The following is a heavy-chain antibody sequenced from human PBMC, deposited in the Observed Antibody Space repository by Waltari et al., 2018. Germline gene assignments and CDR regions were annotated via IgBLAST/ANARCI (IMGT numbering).Heavy chain of an antibody. D-gene: IGHD3-3*01. V-gene: IGHV4-34*01. CDR2: IRHPGST. J-gene: IGHJ5*02. CDR3: TRGGNYDFWSHRPFVDP. Sequence: QVQLQQWGAGLLGPSETLSLTCAVYVASFSDSYWGWVRQPPGKGLEWIGQIRHPGSTNYNPSLKSRVTISIDTPRSQFSLRLSSVTAADTALYFCTRGGNYDFWSHRPFVDPWGQGTLVTVSS. CDR1: VASFSDSY.